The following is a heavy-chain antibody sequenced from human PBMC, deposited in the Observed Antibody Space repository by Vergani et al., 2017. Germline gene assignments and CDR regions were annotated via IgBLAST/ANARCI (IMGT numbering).Heavy chain of an antibody. CDR2: INPSGGST. CDR1: GYTFTSYY. D-gene: IGHD2-2*02. J-gene: IGHJ5*02. V-gene: IGHV1-46*01. Sequence: QVQLVQSGAELKKPGASVKVSCQASGYTFTSYYIHWVRQAPGQGLEWMGVINPSGGSTNYAQNFQGRVTMTRDTSTSTVFMELSSLRPEDTAVYYCARGCGSTSCYKRGEDWFDPWGQGTLVTVSS. CDR3: ARGCGSTSCYKRGEDWFDP.